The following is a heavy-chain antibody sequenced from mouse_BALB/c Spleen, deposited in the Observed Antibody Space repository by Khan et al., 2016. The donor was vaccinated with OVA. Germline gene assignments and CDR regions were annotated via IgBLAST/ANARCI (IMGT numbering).Heavy chain of an antibody. CDR3: SRVGPYHGSYGAWFAY. CDR2: INPTNIYT. Sequence: QVQLQQSGAELARPGASVKMSCKASGYTFTSYTIHWVKQRPGQGLEWIGYINPTNIYTNYNQKFRDKATLTADKSFRTAYMQLSSLTSEDSAVYYCSRVGPYHGSYGAWFAYWGQGTLVTVSA. D-gene: IGHD2-10*01. CDR1: GYTFTSYT. V-gene: IGHV1-4*01. J-gene: IGHJ3*01.